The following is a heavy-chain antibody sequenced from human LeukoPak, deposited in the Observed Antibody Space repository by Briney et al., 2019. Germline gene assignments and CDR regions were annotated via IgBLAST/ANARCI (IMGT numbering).Heavy chain of an antibody. Sequence: PGGSLRLSCAASGFTFSSYSMIWVRQAPGKGLEWVSYISSSSSTIYYADSVKGRFTISRDNAKDSLYLQMNSLRADDTAVYYCARRDFWSGSDYWGQGPLVTVSS. D-gene: IGHD3-3*01. CDR1: GFTFSSYS. CDR2: ISSSSSTI. J-gene: IGHJ4*02. CDR3: ARRDFWSGSDY. V-gene: IGHV3-48*04.